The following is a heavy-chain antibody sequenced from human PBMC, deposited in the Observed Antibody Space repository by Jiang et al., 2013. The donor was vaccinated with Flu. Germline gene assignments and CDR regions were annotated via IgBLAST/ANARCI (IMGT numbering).Heavy chain of an antibody. CDR1: GFSLSTSGVG. CDR3: VYIKTTMVIPKFDY. V-gene: IGHV2-5*02. D-gene: IGHD3-22*01. J-gene: IGHJ5*01. Sequence: KPTQTLTLTCTFSGFSLSTSGVGVGWIRQAPGKALEWLALVYWDDDKRYSPSLKSRLTITKDTSKNQVVLTMTNMDPVDTGTYFXVYIKTTMVIPKFDYWG. CDR2: VYWDDDK.